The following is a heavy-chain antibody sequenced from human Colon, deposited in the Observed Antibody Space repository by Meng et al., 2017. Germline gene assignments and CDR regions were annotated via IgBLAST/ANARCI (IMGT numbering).Heavy chain of an antibody. CDR1: GFTFSGYG. D-gene: IGHD3-16*01. CDR2: INIDGTAT. Sequence: GESLKISCAASGFTFSGYGMHWVRQAPGQGLVWVSRINIDGTATHYVDSVKGRFTISRDNAKNTVYLQMDSLRVEDTAVYYCARAPWREGDRYYYYGMDVWGQGTTVTVSS. CDR3: ARAPWREGDRYYYYGMDV. V-gene: IGHV3-74*01. J-gene: IGHJ6*02.